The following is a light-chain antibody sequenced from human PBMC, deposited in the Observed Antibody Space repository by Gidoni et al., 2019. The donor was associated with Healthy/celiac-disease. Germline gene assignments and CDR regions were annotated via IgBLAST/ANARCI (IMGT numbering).Light chain of an antibody. CDR1: KSVSSN. Sequence: EIVMTQSPATLSVSPGERATLSCRASKSVSSNLAWYQQKPGQAPRLLIYGASTRATGIPARFSGSGSGTEFTLTISSLQSEDFAVYYCQQYNNWPPKVTFGQGTKVEIK. J-gene: IGKJ1*01. CDR2: GAS. V-gene: IGKV3-15*01. CDR3: QQYNNWPPKVT.